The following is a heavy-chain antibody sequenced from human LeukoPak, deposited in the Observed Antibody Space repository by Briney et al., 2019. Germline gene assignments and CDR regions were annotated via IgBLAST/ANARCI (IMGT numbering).Heavy chain of an antibody. CDR2: IYYSGST. Sequence: LRLSCAASGFTFSSYAMSWVRQPPGKGLEWIGYIYYSGSTYYNPSLKSRVTISVDTSKNQFSLKLSSVTAADTAVYYCARVSGGWLQYFDYWGQGTLVTVSS. CDR1: GFTFSSYA. CDR3: ARVSGGWLQYFDY. J-gene: IGHJ4*02. V-gene: IGHV4-30-4*08. D-gene: IGHD5-24*01.